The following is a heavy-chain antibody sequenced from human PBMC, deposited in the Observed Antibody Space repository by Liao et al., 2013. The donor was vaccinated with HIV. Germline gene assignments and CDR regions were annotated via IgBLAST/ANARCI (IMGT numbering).Heavy chain of an antibody. Sequence: QVQLQESGPGLVKPSETLSLTCSVSGGSISSYYWSWIRQPAGKGLEWIGRIYTSGSTNYNPSLKSRVTMSVDTSKNQFSLKLNSVTAADTAVYYCARDSCSGGSCYRDAFDIWGQGTMVTVS. CDR2: IYTSGST. D-gene: IGHD2-15*01. CDR3: ARDSCSGGSCYRDAFDI. J-gene: IGHJ3*02. V-gene: IGHV4-4*07. CDR1: GGSISSYY.